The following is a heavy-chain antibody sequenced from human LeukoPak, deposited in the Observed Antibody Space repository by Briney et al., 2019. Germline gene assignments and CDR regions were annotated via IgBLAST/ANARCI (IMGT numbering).Heavy chain of an antibody. CDR3: AKDHLTTVTTGVGY. J-gene: IGHJ4*02. CDR2: ISYDGSNK. D-gene: IGHD4-17*01. Sequence: GRSLRLSCAASGFTFSSYAMHWVRQAPGKGLEWVAVISYDGSNKYYADSVKGRFTISRDNSKNTLYLQMNSLRAEDTAVYYCAKDHLTTVTTGVGYWGQGTLVTVSS. CDR1: GFTFSSYA. V-gene: IGHV3-30*04.